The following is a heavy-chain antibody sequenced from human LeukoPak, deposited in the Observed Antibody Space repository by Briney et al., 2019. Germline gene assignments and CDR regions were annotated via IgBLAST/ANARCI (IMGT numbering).Heavy chain of an antibody. CDR2: ISMLLYYSGST. V-gene: IGHV4-39*01. J-gene: IGHJ3*02. CDR1: GGAISSGSYY. CDR3: ARHEWGITNAFDI. Sequence: SETLSPTCIVSGGAISSGSYYWGWICQPPGKGLEWIGSISMLLYYSGSTYYNPSLKSRVIISVDTSKNQFSLKLSSVTATDTAVYYCARHEWGITNAFDIWGQGAMVTVSS. D-gene: IGHD1-14*01.